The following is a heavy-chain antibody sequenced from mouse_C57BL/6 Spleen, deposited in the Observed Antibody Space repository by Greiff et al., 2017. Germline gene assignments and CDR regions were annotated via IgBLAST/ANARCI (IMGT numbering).Heavy chain of an antibody. J-gene: IGHJ2*01. V-gene: IGHV1-53*01. D-gene: IGHD1-1*01. CDR3: ARCVGADYYGSCYDY. CDR2: INPSNGGT. Sequence: QVQLQQPGTELVKPGASVKLSCKASGYTFTSYWMHWVKQRPGHGLEWIGNINPSNGGTNYNEKFKSKATLTADKSSSTAYMQLSSLTSEDSAVYYCARCVGADYYGSCYDYWGQGTTLTVSS. CDR1: GYTFTSYW.